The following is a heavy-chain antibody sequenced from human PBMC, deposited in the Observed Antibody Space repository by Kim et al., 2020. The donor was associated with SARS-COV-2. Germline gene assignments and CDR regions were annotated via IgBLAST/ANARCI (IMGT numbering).Heavy chain of an antibody. CDR1: GGSFSGYY. J-gene: IGHJ4*02. CDR2: INHSGST. V-gene: IGHV4-34*01. D-gene: IGHD2-15*01. Sequence: SETLSLTCAVYGGSFSGYYWSWIRQPPGKGLEWIGEINHSGSTNYNPSLKSRVTISVDTSKNQFSLKLSSVTAADTAVYYCATTLIVPFDYWGQGTLVTVTS. CDR3: ATTLIVPFDY.